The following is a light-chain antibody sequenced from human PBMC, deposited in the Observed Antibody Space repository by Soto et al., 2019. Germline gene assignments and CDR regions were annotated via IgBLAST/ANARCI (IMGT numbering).Light chain of an antibody. CDR1: SSDIGGSEY. Sequence: QSALTQPASVSGSPGQSITISCTGTSSDIGGSEYVSWYQQHPGKAPRLMLYEVNNRPSGVSNRFSGSKSGNTASLTISGLQAEDESDYYCSSYTTSSTVWVFGGGTKLTVL. CDR2: EVN. CDR3: SSYTTSSTVWV. V-gene: IGLV2-14*01. J-gene: IGLJ3*02.